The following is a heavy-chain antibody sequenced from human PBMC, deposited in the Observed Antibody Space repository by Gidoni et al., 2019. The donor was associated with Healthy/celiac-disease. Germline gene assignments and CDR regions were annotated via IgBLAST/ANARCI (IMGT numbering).Heavy chain of an antibody. J-gene: IGHJ4*02. CDR3: ARADLLRDFDY. CDR2: INHSGST. Sequence: QVQLQQWGAGLLKPSETLSLTCAVYGGSFSGYYWSWIRQPPGKGLECIGEINHSGSTNYNPSLKSRVTISVDTSKNQFSLKLSSVTAADTAVYYCARADLLRDFDYWGQGTLVTVSS. D-gene: IGHD3-16*01. CDR1: GGSFSGYY. V-gene: IGHV4-34*01.